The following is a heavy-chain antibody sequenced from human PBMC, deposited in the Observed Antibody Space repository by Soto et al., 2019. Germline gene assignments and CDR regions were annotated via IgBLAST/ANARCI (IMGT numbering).Heavy chain of an antibody. CDR3: ARYPGIAAAGTFDY. CDR2: IYYSGST. V-gene: IGHV4-39*01. CDR1: GGSISSSSYY. Sequence: SETLSLTCTVSGGSISSSSYYWGWIRQPPGKGLEWIGSIYYSGSTYYNPSLKSRVTISVDTSKNQFSLKLSSVTAADTAVYYCARYPGIAAAGTFDYWGQGTLVTVSS. J-gene: IGHJ4*02. D-gene: IGHD6-13*01.